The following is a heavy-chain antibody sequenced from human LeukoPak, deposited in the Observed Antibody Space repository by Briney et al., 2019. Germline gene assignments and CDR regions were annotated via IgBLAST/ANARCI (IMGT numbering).Heavy chain of an antibody. J-gene: IGHJ4*02. V-gene: IGHV3-23*01. CDR3: AKDIGVAVVTSPDY. D-gene: IGHD3-22*01. CDR1: GFTFSSSA. CDR2: IGATGGDT. Sequence: GGSLRLSCAASGFTFSSSAMNWVRQAPGKGLEWVSTIGATGGDTYYADSLKGRFTISRDNSKNTLYLQMNSLRAEDTALYYCAKDIGVAVVTSPDYWGQGTLVTVSS.